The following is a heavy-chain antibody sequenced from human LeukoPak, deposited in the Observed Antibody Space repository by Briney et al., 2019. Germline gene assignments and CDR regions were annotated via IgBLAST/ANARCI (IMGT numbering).Heavy chain of an antibody. D-gene: IGHD5-12*01. CDR2: IYYSGST. V-gene: IGHV4-59*08. J-gene: IGHJ3*02. CDR3: ARQFRGSGAFDI. Sequence: SETLSLTCTVSGGSISSYYWSWIRQPPGKGLEWIGYIYYSGSTNYNPSLKSRVTISVDTSKNQFSLKLSSVTAADTAVYYCARQFRGSGAFDIWGKGTMVTVSS. CDR1: GGSISSYY.